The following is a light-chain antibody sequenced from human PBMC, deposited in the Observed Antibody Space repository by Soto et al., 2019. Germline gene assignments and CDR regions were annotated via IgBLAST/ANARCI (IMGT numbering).Light chain of an antibody. CDR1: QSVSSSF. CDR2: AAS. V-gene: IGKV3-20*01. J-gene: IGKJ4*01. CDR3: QQYGTSPLT. Sequence: EIVLTQSPGTLSLSPGERATLSCRASQSVSSSFLGWYQQKPGQAPRLLIYAASSRAAGIPARFSGSGSGTDFTLTISRLEPEDFAVYYCQQYGTSPLTFGGGTKVEIK.